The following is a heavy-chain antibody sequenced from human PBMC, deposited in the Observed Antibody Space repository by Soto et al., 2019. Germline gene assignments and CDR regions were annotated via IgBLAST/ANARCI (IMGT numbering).Heavy chain of an antibody. V-gene: IGHV1-18*01. J-gene: IGHJ6*02. Sequence: ASVRVSCKASGYTFTSYGISWVRQAPGQGLEWMGWISAYNGNTNYAQKLQGRVTMTTDTSTSTAYMELRSLRSDDTAVYYCARGRDDFYYYYGMDVWGQGTTVTVPS. CDR3: ARGRDDFYYYYGMDV. CDR1: GYTFTSYG. CDR2: ISAYNGNT.